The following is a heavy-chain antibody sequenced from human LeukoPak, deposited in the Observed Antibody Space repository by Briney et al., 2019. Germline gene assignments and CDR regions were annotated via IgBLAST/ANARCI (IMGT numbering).Heavy chain of an antibody. Sequence: SETLSLTCTVSGGSISPYYWSWIRQPPGQGLEWIGYIYYSGSTKYNPSLKSRVTISVDTSKNQFSLKLSSVTAADTAVYFCARQDYDYAWGTYRQLDYWGQGTLVTVSS. CDR3: ARQDYDYAWGTYRQLDY. V-gene: IGHV4-59*08. CDR2: IYYSGST. D-gene: IGHD3-16*02. CDR1: GGSISPYY. J-gene: IGHJ4*02.